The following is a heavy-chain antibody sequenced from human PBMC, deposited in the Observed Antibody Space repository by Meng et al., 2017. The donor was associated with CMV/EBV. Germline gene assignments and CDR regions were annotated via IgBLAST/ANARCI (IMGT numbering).Heavy chain of an antibody. Sequence: GESLKISCAASGFTFSSYGMHWVRQAPRKGLEWVSAISGSGGSTYYADSVKGRFTISRDNSKNTLYLQMNSLRAEDTAVYYCAKVTLGYCSSTSCYPWFDPWGQGTLVTVSS. CDR2: ISGSGGST. V-gene: IGHV3-23*01. CDR1: GFTFSSYG. D-gene: IGHD2-2*01. J-gene: IGHJ5*02. CDR3: AKVTLGYCSSTSCYPWFDP.